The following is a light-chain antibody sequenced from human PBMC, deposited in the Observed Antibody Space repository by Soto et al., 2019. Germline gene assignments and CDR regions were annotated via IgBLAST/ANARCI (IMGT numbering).Light chain of an antibody. CDR2: RVS. CDR1: QSFVHSDGNTY. V-gene: IGKV2-30*02. CDR3: MEGTYWPKT. J-gene: IGKJ2*01. Sequence: DVVLTQSPLSLPVTLGQPASISCRSSQSFVHSDGNTYLHWFQQRPGQSPRRLIYRVSTRDSGVPDRFSGGGSGTDFTLKIIRVEAEDVGVYYCMEGTYWPKTFGQGTKLEIK.